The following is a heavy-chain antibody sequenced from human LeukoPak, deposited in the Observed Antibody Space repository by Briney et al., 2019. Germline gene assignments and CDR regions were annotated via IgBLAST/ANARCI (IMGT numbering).Heavy chain of an antibody. D-gene: IGHD6-13*01. V-gene: IGHV3-33*01. CDR1: GFTFSSYG. Sequence: PGGSLRLSCAASGFTFSSYGMHWVRQAPGEGLEWVAVIWYDGSNKYYADSVKGRFTISRDNSKNTLYLQMNSLGVDDTAMYYCARDRAATGDWYFDLWGRGTLVTVSS. J-gene: IGHJ2*01. CDR2: IWYDGSNK. CDR3: ARDRAATGDWYFDL.